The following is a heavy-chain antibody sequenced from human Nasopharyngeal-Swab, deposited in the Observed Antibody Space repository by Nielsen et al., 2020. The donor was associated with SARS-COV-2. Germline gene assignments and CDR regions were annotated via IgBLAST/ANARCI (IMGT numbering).Heavy chain of an antibody. D-gene: IGHD5-18*01. V-gene: IGHV3-64D*06. CDR2: INDYEDRL. CDR3: ARGIQLGAFDI. J-gene: IGHJ3*02. Sequence: GESLKISCSASGFTFSLYAMHWVRQAPGKGLEYVSTINDYEDRLYYADSVKGRFTIYRDNSKNTLYLQMSSLRAEDTAVYYCARGIQLGAFDIWGQGTMVTVSS. CDR1: GFTFSLYA.